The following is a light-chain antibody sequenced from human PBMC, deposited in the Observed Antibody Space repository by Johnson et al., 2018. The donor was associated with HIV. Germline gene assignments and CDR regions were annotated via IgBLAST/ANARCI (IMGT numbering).Light chain of an antibody. CDR2: DNN. Sequence: QPVLTQPPSVSAAPGQMVSISCSGSSSNIGKNYVSWYQQFPGTAPKLLIYDNNRRPSGIPDRFSGSKSGTSATLGITGLQTGDEADYYCGTWDSSVRTAFFGTGTKVTVL. CDR3: GTWDSSVRTAF. CDR1: SSNIGKNY. V-gene: IGLV1-51*01. J-gene: IGLJ1*01.